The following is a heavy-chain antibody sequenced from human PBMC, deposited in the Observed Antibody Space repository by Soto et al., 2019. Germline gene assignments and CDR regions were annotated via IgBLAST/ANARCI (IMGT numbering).Heavy chain of an antibody. CDR1: GGSFSGYY. J-gene: IGHJ5*01. Sequence: PSETLSLTCAVYGGSFSGYYWSWIRQPPGKGLEWIGEINHSGSTNYNPSLKSRVTISVDTSKNQFSLKLSSVTAADTAVYYCARAPTPWAFDSWGQGTLVT. CDR2: INHSGST. CDR3: ARAPTPWAFDS. D-gene: IGHD2-15*01. V-gene: IGHV4-34*01.